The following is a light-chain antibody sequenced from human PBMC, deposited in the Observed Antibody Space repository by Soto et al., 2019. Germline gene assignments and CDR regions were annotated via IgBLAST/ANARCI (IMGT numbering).Light chain of an antibody. V-gene: IGLV2-14*01. CDR1: NSDVGGYNY. CDR3: SSYTSSSTLGYV. J-gene: IGLJ1*01. Sequence: QSALTQPASVSGSPGQSITISCTGTNSDVGGYNYVSWYQQHPGKAPRLMLYDVSNRPSGVSNRFSGSKSGNTASLTISGLQAEDEADYYCSSYTSSSTLGYVFGTGTKLTVL. CDR2: DVS.